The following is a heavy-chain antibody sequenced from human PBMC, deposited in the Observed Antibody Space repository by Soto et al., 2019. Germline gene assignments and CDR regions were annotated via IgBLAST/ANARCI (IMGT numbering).Heavy chain of an antibody. V-gene: IGHV4-4*02. Sequence: QVQLQESGPGLVKPSGTLSLSCAVSGGSVSNNNLWSWVRQSPGNGLEWIGEIHHSGGTSYNPSLERRATLSVDKSKNELSLRLNYVTAADTAVYYCTKNSAYALDYWGLGILVTVSS. CDR2: IHHSGGT. J-gene: IGHJ4*02. D-gene: IGHD5-12*01. CDR3: TKNSAYALDY. CDR1: GGSVSNNNL.